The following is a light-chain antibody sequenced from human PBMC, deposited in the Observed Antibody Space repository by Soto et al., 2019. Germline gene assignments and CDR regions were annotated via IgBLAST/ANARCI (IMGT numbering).Light chain of an antibody. J-gene: IGLJ1*01. V-gene: IGLV2-14*01. CDR2: DVS. Sequence: QSALTQPASVSGSPGQSITISCTRTSSDVGAYNYVSWYQQHPGKAPKLMIYDVSNRPSGVSDRLFGSKSGNTASLSISGLQAEDEADYYCCSYTSRSTYVFGPGTKVTVL. CDR3: CSYTSRSTYV. CDR1: SSDVGAYNY.